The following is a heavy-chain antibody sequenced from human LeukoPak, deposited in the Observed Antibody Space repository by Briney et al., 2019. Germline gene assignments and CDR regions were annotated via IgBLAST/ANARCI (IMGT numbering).Heavy chain of an antibody. CDR1: GFTFSSYA. V-gene: IGHV3-30*02. D-gene: IGHD1-26*01. CDR3: ARGRRWELLAILDY. Sequence: GGSLRLSCAASGFTFSSYAMSWVRQAPGKGLEWVAFIRYDGSNKYYADSVKGRFTISRDNSKNTLYLQMNSLRAEDTAVYYCARGRRWELLAILDYWGQGTLVTVSS. CDR2: IRYDGSNK. J-gene: IGHJ4*02.